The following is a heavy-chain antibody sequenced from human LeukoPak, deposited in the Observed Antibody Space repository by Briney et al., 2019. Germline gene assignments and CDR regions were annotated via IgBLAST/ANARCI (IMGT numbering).Heavy chain of an antibody. V-gene: IGHV3-48*03. Sequence: GGSLRLSCAASGFTFSSYEMNWVRQAPGKGLEWVSYISSSGSTIYYADSVKGRFTISRDNSKNTLYLQMNSLRAEDTAVYYCAKDHEYSGYDRYYFDYWGQGTLVTVSS. J-gene: IGHJ4*02. CDR1: GFTFSSYE. D-gene: IGHD5-12*01. CDR3: AKDHEYSGYDRYYFDY. CDR2: ISSSGSTI.